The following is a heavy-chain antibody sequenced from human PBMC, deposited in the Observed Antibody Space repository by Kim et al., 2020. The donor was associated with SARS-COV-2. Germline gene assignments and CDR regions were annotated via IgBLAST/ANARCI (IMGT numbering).Heavy chain of an antibody. CDR2: VKSKTDGGTT. CDR1: GFTFTNAW. V-gene: IGHV3-15*01. CDR3: TTDGRGGYCSDGNCPYYYYYGMDV. D-gene: IGHD2-15*01. Sequence: GGSLRLSCAASGFTFTNAWMSWVRQAPGKGLEWVGRVKSKTDGGTTDYAAPVKGRFTISRDDSKNTLYLQMNSLKTEDTAVYYCTTDGRGGYCSDGNCPYYYYYGMDVWGQGTTVTVSS. J-gene: IGHJ6*02.